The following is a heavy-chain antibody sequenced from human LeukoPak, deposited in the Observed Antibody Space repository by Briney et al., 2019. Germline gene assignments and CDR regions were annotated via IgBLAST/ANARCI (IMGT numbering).Heavy chain of an antibody. J-gene: IGHJ4*02. CDR3: AKSTGTAMVTAYFDY. Sequence: GGSLRLSCAASGFTFDDYAMHWVRQAPGKGPEWVSGISWNSGSIGYADSVKGRFTISRDNAKNSLYLQMNSLRAEDTALYYCAKSTGTAMVTAYFDYWGQGTLVTVSS. V-gene: IGHV3-9*01. CDR2: ISWNSGSI. D-gene: IGHD5-18*01. CDR1: GFTFDDYA.